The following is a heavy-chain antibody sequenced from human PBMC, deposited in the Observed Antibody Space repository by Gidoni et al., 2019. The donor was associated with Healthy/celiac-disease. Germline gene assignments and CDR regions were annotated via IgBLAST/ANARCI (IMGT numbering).Heavy chain of an antibody. V-gene: IGHV4-39*01. CDR2: IYYSGST. CDR1: GGSISSGSYY. Sequence: QLQLQESGPGLVKPSETLSLLCNVSGGSISSGSYYWGWLRQPPGKGLEWIGSIYYSGSTYYNPSLKSRVTISVDTSKNQFSLRLTSVTAADTAVYYCARKSYSSGWYGGGWFDPWGQGTLVTVSS. CDR3: ARKSYSSGWYGGGWFDP. J-gene: IGHJ5*02. D-gene: IGHD6-19*01.